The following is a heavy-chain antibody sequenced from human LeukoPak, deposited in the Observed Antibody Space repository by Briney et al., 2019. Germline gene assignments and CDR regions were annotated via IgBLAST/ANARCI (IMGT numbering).Heavy chain of an antibody. Sequence: PSETLSLTCTVSGGSISSGGYYWSWIRQPPGKGLEWIGYIYHSGSTYYNPSLKSRVTISVDRSKNQFSLKLSSVTAADTAVYYCARDTGILWFGERYFDYWGQGTLVTVSS. CDR2: IYHSGST. J-gene: IGHJ4*02. V-gene: IGHV4-30-2*01. CDR1: GGSISSGGYY. D-gene: IGHD3-10*01. CDR3: ARDTGILWFGERYFDY.